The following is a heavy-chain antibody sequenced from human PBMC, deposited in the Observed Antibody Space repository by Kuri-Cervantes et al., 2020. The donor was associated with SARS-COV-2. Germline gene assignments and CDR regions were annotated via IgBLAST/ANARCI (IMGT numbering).Heavy chain of an antibody. D-gene: IGHD6-13*01. V-gene: IGHV4-61*02. J-gene: IGHJ4*02. CDR1: GYSMSSDSYY. CDR3: ARGLIAASAGIYFDT. Sequence: LRLSCTVSGYSMSSDSYYWSWIRQPAGKGRVWIGRIYTSGTTDYNPSLKSRVSMSLDTSRNRFSLPLHSVPGADAAAYYCARGLIAASAGIYFDTWGQGSLVTVSS. CDR2: IYTSGTT.